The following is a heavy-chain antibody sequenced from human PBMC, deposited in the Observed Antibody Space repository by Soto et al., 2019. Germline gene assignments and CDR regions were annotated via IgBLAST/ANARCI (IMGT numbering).Heavy chain of an antibody. V-gene: IGHV3-30*18. CDR2: ILYDGSKK. CDR3: VKDGSSGWPYFDDMDV. D-gene: IGHD6-19*01. CDR1: GFTFSSYG. J-gene: IGHJ6*02. Sequence: QVQLVESGGGVVQPGRSLRLSCAASGFTFSSYGMHWVRQAPGKGLEWVAVILYDGSKKYYADSVKGRFTISRDNSKNSLYLQMSSLRAEDTDLYYCVKDGSSGWPYFDDMDVWGQGNKVTVCS.